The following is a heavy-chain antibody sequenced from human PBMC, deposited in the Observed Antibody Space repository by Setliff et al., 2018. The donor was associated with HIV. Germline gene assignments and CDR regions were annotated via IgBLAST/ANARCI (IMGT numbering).Heavy chain of an antibody. D-gene: IGHD3-22*01. CDR2: ISYDGTST. CDR1: ESTFYA. V-gene: IGHV3-30*04. CDR3: AKVQQPFYFDSGGEGFDY. Sequence: LRLSCEASESTFYAMHWVRQAPGKGLEWLAVISYDGTSTYYADSVMGRFTISRDNSKNTLYLQMNGLRAEDTAIYFCAKVQQPFYFDSGGEGFDYWGQGTLVTVSS. J-gene: IGHJ4*02.